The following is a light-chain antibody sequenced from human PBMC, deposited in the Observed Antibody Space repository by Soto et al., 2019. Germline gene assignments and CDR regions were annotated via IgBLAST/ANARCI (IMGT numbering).Light chain of an antibody. CDR1: QRISCNY. Sequence: EIVLTQSPGTLSLSPGERATLSCMASQRISCNYLAWYQQKPGQPPRLLIYGVSIRATSIPDRFSGSGSGTDFTLAISRLEPDGFAVYYYQYCCDSPPSTFGPGTNVDS. V-gene: IGKV3-20*01. CDR2: GVS. CDR3: QYCCDSPPST. J-gene: IGKJ3*01.